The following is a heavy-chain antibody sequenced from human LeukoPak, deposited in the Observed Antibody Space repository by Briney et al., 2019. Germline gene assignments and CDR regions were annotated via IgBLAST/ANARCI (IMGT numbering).Heavy chain of an antibody. Sequence: PSETLSLTCTVSGGSISSYYWNWIRQPPGKGLEWIGYIYYSGSTNYNPSLKSRVTISVDTSKNQFSLKLSSVTAADTAVYYCARLAAGGKGYYGMDVWGQGTTVTVSS. V-gene: IGHV4-59*08. CDR1: GGSISSYY. CDR2: IYYSGST. J-gene: IGHJ6*02. D-gene: IGHD4-23*01. CDR3: ARLAAGGKGYYGMDV.